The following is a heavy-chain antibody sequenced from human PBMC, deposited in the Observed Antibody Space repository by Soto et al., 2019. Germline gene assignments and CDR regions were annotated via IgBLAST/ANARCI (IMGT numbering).Heavy chain of an antibody. V-gene: IGHV4-59*01. Sequence: SETLSLTCSVSGGSISGSYWSRIRQSPGKGLEWLGYVYYTGSTNYSPSLRSRVSISVDTSKNEFSLRLSSVTAADTAVYFCARSVAVPGAHIDYWGQGTQVTVSS. J-gene: IGHJ4*02. D-gene: IGHD6-19*01. CDR3: ARSVAVPGAHIDY. CDR2: VYYTGST. CDR1: GGSISGSY.